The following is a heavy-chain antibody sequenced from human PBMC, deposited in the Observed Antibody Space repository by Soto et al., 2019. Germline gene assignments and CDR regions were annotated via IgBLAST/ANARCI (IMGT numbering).Heavy chain of an antibody. D-gene: IGHD6-13*01. J-gene: IGHJ6*02. V-gene: IGHV4-34*01. Sequence: SETLSLTCAVYGGSFSGYYWSWIRQPPGKGLEWIGEINHSGSTNYNPSLKSRVTISVDTSKNQFSLKLSSVTAADTAVYYCARVGKYRAAGTSYYYYGMDVWCQGTTVT. CDR2: INHSGST. CDR1: GGSFSGYY. CDR3: ARVGKYRAAGTSYYYYGMDV.